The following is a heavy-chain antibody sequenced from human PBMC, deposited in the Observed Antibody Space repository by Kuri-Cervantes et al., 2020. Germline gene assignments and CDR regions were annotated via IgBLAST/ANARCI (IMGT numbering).Heavy chain of an antibody. CDR2: INHSGST. J-gene: IGHJ4*02. CDR3: ARRGAYFDY. V-gene: IGHV4-34*01. Sequence: GSLRLSCAVYGGSFSGYYWSWIRQPPGKGLEWIGEINHSGSTNYNPSLKSRVTISVDTSKNQFSLKLSSVTAADTAVYYCARRGAYFDYWGQGTLVTVSS. D-gene: IGHD1-26*01. CDR1: GGSFSGYY.